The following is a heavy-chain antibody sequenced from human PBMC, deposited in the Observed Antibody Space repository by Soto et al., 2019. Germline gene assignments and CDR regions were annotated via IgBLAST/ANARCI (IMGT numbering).Heavy chain of an antibody. CDR3: ARRVATTPDWFDP. D-gene: IGHD2-15*01. Sequence: SESLSHACAVYGGSFSRYYGSWIREPPGKGLEWIGEIIRSGSTNYNPSLKRRATISVDTSQNQFSLKLSSVTAADTAVYYCARRVATTPDWFDPWGQGTLVTVSS. V-gene: IGHV4-34*12. J-gene: IGHJ5*02. CDR1: GGSFSRYY. CDR2: IIRSGST.